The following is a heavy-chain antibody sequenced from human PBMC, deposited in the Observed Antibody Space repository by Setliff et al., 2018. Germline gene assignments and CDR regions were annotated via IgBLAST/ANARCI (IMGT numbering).Heavy chain of an antibody. CDR2: ISAYNANT. D-gene: IGHD2-2*01. Sequence: ASVKVSCKASGYIFTSYAINWVRQAPGQGLEWMGSISAYNANTNYAQNLQGRVTMTRDTSTAYMELRSLRSDDTAVYYCARGPPDFVVVPAAAKFDYWGPGTLVTVSS. CDR3: ARGPPDFVVVPAAAKFDY. CDR1: GYIFTSYA. V-gene: IGHV1-18*01. J-gene: IGHJ4*02.